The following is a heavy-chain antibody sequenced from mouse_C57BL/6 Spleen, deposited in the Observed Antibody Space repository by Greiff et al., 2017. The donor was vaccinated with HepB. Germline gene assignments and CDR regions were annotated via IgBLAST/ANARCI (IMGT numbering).Heavy chain of an antibody. CDR2: INPNNGGT. J-gene: IGHJ2*01. CDR1: GYTFTDYN. D-gene: IGHD2-4*01. CDR3: ARGDDYLYFDY. V-gene: IGHV1-22*01. Sequence: VKPGASVKMSCKASGYTFTDYNMHWVKQSHGKSLEWIGYINPNNGGTSYNQKFKGKATLTVNKSSSTAYMELRSLTSEDSAVYYCARGDDYLYFDYWGQGTTLTVSS.